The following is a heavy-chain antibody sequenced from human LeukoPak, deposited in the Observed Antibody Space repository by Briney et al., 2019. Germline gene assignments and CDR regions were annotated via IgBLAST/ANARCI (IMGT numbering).Heavy chain of an antibody. Sequence: SETLSLTCAVYGGSFSGYYWSWIRQPPGQGLEWVGEIIHSGSTNYNPSLKSRVTISVDTSKNQFSLKLSSVTAADTAMYYCASGRTRGIAVAGVLGYYGMDVWGQGTTVTVSS. D-gene: IGHD6-19*01. CDR2: IIHSGST. J-gene: IGHJ6*02. CDR3: ASGRTRGIAVAGVLGYYGMDV. CDR1: GGSFSGYY. V-gene: IGHV4-34*12.